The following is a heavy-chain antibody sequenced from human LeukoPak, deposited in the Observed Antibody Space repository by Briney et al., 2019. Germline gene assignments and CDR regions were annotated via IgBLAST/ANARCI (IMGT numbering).Heavy chain of an antibody. J-gene: IGHJ4*02. CDR2: IFRSWTT. D-gene: IGHD3/OR15-3a*01. CDR3: VRGRGGLGIYQFEF. Sequence: SETLSLTCTVSGYSISSGYYWGWVRQPPGKGLQWIRSIFRSWTTYYSPTLRRRLSMSLDTSKNQFSLKLTSVTATDTAVYYCVRGRGGLGIYQFEFWGQGALIIVPS. V-gene: IGHV4-38-2*02. CDR1: GYSISSGYY.